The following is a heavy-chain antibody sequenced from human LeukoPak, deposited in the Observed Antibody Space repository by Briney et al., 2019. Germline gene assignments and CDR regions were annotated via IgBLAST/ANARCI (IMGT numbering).Heavy chain of an antibody. CDR1: GFTVSSNY. V-gene: IGHV3-53*01. CDR2: IYTGGSS. D-gene: IGHD3-22*01. CDR3: ARVTLGFDSRTYYPTTFDY. Sequence: GGSLRLSCAASGFTVSSNYMSWVRQAPGKGLEWVSLIYTGGSSYYADSVKGRFTISRDTSINTLYLQMNSLRVEDAAVYYCARVTLGFDSRTYYPTTFDYWGQGTLVTVS. J-gene: IGHJ4*02.